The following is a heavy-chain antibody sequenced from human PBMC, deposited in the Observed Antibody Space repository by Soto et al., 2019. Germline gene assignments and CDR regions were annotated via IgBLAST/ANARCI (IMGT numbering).Heavy chain of an antibody. V-gene: IGHV4-4*02. D-gene: IGHD7-27*01. CDR1: GGSISSSNW. CDR2: IYHSGST. J-gene: IGHJ3*02. CDR3: ASKLGIGSAFDI. Sequence: SETLSLTCAVSGGSISSSNWWSWVRQPPGKGLEWIGEIYHSGSTNYNPSLKIRVTISGDKSKNQFSLNLSSVTAADTAVYYCASKLGIGSAFDIWGQGTMVTVSS.